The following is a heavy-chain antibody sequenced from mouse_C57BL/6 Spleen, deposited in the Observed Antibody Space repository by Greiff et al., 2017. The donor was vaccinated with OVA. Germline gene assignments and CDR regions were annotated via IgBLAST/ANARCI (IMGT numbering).Heavy chain of an antibody. CDR3: TKGNYVPFAY. CDR2: IRLKSDNYAT. Sequence: EVMLVESGGGLVQPGGSMKLSCVASGFTFSNYWMNWVRQSPEKGLEWVAQIRLKSDNYATHYAESVKGRFTISRDDSKSSVYLQMNNLRAEDTGIYYCTKGNYVPFAYWGQGTLVTVSA. D-gene: IGHD2-1*01. J-gene: IGHJ3*01. CDR1: GFTFSNYW. V-gene: IGHV6-3*01.